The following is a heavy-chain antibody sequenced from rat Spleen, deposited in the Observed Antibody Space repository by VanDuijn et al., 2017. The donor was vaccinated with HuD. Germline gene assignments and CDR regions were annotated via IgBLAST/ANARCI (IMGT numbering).Heavy chain of an antibody. J-gene: IGHJ2*01. V-gene: IGHV5-31*01. CDR1: GFTFNNYW. Sequence: EVQLVESGGGLVQPGRSLKLSCVASGFTFNNYWMAWVRQAPGKKLEWIAAITNDGGNTYYSDSVKGRFTISRDNAKSTLYLQMDSLRSEDTASYYCARHDVYYGFDWGQGVMVTVSS. CDR3: ARHDVYYGFD. D-gene: IGHD1-6*01. CDR2: ITNDGGNT.